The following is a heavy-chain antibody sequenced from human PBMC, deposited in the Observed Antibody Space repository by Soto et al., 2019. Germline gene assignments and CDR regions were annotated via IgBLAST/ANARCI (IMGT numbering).Heavy chain of an antibody. CDR3: GGTDAMGIYYYCGMDV. Sequence: QVQLVQSGAEVKKPGSSVKVSCKASAGTFSSYTISWVRQAPGQGLEWMGRIIPILGIANYAQKFQGRVTIPADKHTSTAYMELSSVGAEDTAVYYGGGTDAMGIYYYCGMDVWGQGTTVAVSS. J-gene: IGHJ6*02. CDR1: AGTFSSYT. D-gene: IGHD2-8*02. V-gene: IGHV1-69*02. CDR2: IIPILGIA.